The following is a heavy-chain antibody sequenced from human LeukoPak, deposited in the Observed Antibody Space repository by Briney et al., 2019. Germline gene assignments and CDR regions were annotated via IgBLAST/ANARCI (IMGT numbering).Heavy chain of an antibody. D-gene: IGHD2-21*02. Sequence: ASVKVSCKASGYTFTGYHILWVRQAPGQGFEWLGWVNTDSGGTNYAQNFQGRVTMTRDTSISTAYMELSRLRSDDTAIYYCTRGVVVLTTPQLDWGQGTLVTVSS. CDR3: TRGVVVLTTPQLD. CDR2: VNTDSGGT. V-gene: IGHV1-2*02. CDR1: GYTFTGYH. J-gene: IGHJ4*02.